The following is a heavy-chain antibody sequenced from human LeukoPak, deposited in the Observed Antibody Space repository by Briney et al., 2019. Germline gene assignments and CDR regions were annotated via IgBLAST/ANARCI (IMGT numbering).Heavy chain of an antibody. V-gene: IGHV3-23*01. CDR2: IRHSDGKT. CDR1: GFNFNTYT. D-gene: IGHD1-1*01. J-gene: IGHJ4*02. CDR3: AKGLERESRLDS. Sequence: GGSLRLSCDASGFNFNTYTMYWVRQAPGQGLEWVSGIRHSDGKTYYADSVRGRFTISSDVFKNTLYLQMNGLRADDTALYFCAKGLERESRLDSWGQGTLVTVSS.